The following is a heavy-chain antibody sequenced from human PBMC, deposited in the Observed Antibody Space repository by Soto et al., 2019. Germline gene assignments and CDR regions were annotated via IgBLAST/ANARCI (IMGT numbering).Heavy chain of an antibody. CDR1: GYTFSSYG. CDR3: ARGAFGELLLNY. CDR2: ISAHNGNT. J-gene: IGHJ4*02. D-gene: IGHD3-10*01. Sequence: GASVKVSCKASGYTFSSYGISWVRQAPGQGLEWMGWISAHNGNTNYAQKLQGRVTMTTDTSTSTAYMELRSLTSDDTAVYFCARGAFGELLLNYWGQGTLVTVSS. V-gene: IGHV1-18*01.